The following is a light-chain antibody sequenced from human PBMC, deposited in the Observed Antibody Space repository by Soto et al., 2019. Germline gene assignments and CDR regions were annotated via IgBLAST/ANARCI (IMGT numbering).Light chain of an antibody. J-gene: IGKJ1*01. CDR1: QDISDD. Sequence: AIQMTQSPSSLFASVGDRVTITCRASQDISDDLGWYQQKPGKAPKVLIYAASNLQSGVPSRFSGSGSGTDLTLTISSLQPEDFATYYCLQDYNYPWTFGQGTKVEIK. CDR3: LQDYNYPWT. V-gene: IGKV1-6*01. CDR2: AAS.